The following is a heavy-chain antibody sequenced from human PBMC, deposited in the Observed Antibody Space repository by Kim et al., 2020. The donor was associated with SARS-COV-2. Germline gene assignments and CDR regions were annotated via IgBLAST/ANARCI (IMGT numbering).Heavy chain of an antibody. V-gene: IGHV3-23*01. J-gene: IGHJ3*02. Sequence: GRSTISRDNAKNTLYLQMNSLSAEDTAVYYCAHPGVLRYFDWVPLGAFDIWGQGTMVTVSS. D-gene: IGHD3-9*01. CDR3: AHPGVLRYFDWVPLGAFDI.